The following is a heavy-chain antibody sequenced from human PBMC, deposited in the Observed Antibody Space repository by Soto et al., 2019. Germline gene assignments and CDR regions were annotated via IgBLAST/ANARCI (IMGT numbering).Heavy chain of an antibody. V-gene: IGHV3-48*02. D-gene: IGHD3-22*01. Sequence: GGSLRLSCAASGFTFSSYSMNWVRQAPGKGLEWVSYISSSSSTIYYADSVKGRFTISRDNAKNSLYLQMNSLIDEDTAVYYCATQDPYDSSGYFYPNAFWFDPWGQGTLVTVSS. J-gene: IGHJ5*02. CDR3: ATQDPYDSSGYFYPNAFWFDP. CDR1: GFTFSSYS. CDR2: ISSSSSTI.